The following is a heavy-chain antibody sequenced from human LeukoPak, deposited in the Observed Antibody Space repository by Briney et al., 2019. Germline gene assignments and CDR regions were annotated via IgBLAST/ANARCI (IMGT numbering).Heavy chain of an antibody. J-gene: IGHJ4*02. CDR1: GFTLSSYT. V-gene: IGHV3-74*01. CDR3: ARAQVGTPTDC. Sequence: GGPQRLSCAASGFTLSSYTMYWVRQAPGRGLVWVARFTSDGNSMTYADFVKGRFTVSRDIAKNTLYLQMNSLRAEDTAVYYCARAQVGTPTDCWGQGTLVTVSS. D-gene: IGHD1-26*01. CDR2: FTSDGNSM.